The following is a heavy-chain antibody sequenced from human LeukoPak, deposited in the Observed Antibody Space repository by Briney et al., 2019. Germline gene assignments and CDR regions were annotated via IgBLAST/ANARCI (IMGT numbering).Heavy chain of an antibody. J-gene: IGHJ4*02. D-gene: IGHD6-19*01. V-gene: IGHV4-59*08. CDR1: GGSISSYY. Sequence: SETLSLTCTVSGGSISSYYWSWIRQPPGEGLEWIGYIYYSGSTNYNPSLNSRVTISVDTSKNQFSLRLSSVTAADTAIYYCARAVSGRFDYWGQGTLVTVSS. CDR3: ARAVSGRFDY. CDR2: IYYSGST.